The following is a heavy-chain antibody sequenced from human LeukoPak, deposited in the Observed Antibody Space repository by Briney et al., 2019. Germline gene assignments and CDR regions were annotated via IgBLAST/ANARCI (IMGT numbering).Heavy chain of an antibody. V-gene: IGHV3-21*01. D-gene: IGHD3-3*02. CDR2: ISSSSSYI. CDR3: ARSEGSASIVFLDEAFDY. CDR1: GFTFSSYS. Sequence: PGGSLRLSCAASGFTFSSYSMNWVRQAPGKGLEWVSSISSSSSYIYYADSVKGRFTISRDNAKNSLYLQMNSLRAEDTAVYYCARSEGSASIVFLDEAFDYWGQGTLVTVSS. J-gene: IGHJ4*02.